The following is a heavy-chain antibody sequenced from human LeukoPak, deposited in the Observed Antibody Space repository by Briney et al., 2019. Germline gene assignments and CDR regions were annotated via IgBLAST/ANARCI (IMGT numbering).Heavy chain of an antibody. D-gene: IGHD1-26*01. CDR1: GGSISSYY. CDR3: ARVVGATFDY. J-gene: IGHJ4*02. Sequence: SETLCLTCTVSGGSISSYYWSWIRQPPGKGLEWIGYIYYSGSTNYNPSLKSRVTISVDTSKNQFSLKLSSVTAADTAVYYCARVVGATFDYWGQGTLVTVSS. CDR2: IYYSGST. V-gene: IGHV4-59*01.